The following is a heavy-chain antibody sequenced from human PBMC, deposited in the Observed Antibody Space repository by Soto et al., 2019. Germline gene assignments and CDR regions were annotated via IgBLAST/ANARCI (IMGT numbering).Heavy chain of an antibody. D-gene: IGHD3-22*01. CDR3: ATEYDSSGYYPDY. CDR2: ISGSGGST. CDR1: GFSFSKYA. J-gene: IGHJ4*02. Sequence: PGGSLRLSCAASGFSFSKYALTWVRQAPGKGLEWVSVISGSGGSTHFADSVKGRFTISRDNSKNTMYLQISSLRAEDTAVYYCATEYDSSGYYPDYWGQGTLVTVSS. V-gene: IGHV3-23*01.